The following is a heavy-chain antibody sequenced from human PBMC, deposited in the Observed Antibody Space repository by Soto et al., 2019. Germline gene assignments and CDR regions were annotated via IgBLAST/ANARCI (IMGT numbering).Heavy chain of an antibody. V-gene: IGHV3-15*07. CDR3: TTGSVEGV. D-gene: IGHD2-15*01. CDR2: IKRKIDGEAT. Sequence: ESGGGLVKPGGSLRLSCAASGFSFSNAWMNWVRQAPGKGLEWVGRIKRKIDGEATDYAAPVKGRFTVSREDSKSALYLHMNSLKGDDTAVYYCTTGSVEGVWGQGTTVTVSS. CDR1: GFSFSNAW. J-gene: IGHJ6*02.